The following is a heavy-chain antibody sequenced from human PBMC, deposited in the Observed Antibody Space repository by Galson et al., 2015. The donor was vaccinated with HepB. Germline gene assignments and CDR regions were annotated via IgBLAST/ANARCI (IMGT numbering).Heavy chain of an antibody. J-gene: IGHJ4*02. CDR2: ISTSGYTV. Sequence: SLRLSCAASGFTVRDYYMSWLRQAPGKGLEWVAYISTSGYTVYYADSVKGRFTISRDNARISLYLQMNSLRAEDTAVYYCARVGMYQLQYTLAPNYSFDYWGQGTLVTVSS. CDR3: ARVGMYQLQYTLAPNYSFDY. CDR1: GFTVRDYY. D-gene: IGHD2-2*02. V-gene: IGHV3-11*01.